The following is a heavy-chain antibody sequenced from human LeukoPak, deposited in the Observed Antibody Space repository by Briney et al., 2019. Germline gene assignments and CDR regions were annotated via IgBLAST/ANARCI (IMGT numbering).Heavy chain of an antibody. CDR1: GYTLTELS. J-gene: IGHJ3*02. Sequence: GASVKVSCKVSGYTLTELSMHWVRQAPGKGLEWMGCFDSQDGETVYAHDVQGRVTMTEDTSTGTAYMELSSLRFEDTAVYYCATDSDIFDAFDIWGQGTMVTVSS. V-gene: IGHV1-24*01. CDR3: ATDSDIFDAFDI. D-gene: IGHD2-21*01. CDR2: FDSQDGET.